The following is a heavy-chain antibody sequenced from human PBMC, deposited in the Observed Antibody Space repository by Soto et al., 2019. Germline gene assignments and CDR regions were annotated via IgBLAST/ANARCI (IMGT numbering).Heavy chain of an antibody. CDR3: ARDGGIAAAGTYYYYGMDV. D-gene: IGHD6-13*01. J-gene: IGHJ6*02. CDR1: GYTFTSYY. V-gene: IGHV1-46*01. CDR2: INPSGGST. Sequence: ASVKVSCKASGYTFTSYYMHWVRQAPGQGLEWMGIINPSGGSTSYAQKFQGRVTMTRDTSTSTVYMELRSLRSDDTAVYYCARDGGIAAAGTYYYYGMDVWGQGTTVTVSS.